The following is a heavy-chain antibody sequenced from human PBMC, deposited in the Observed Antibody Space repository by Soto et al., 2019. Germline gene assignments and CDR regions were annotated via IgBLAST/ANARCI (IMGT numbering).Heavy chain of an antibody. CDR2: IGTAGDT. D-gene: IGHD6-13*01. J-gene: IGHJ2*01. V-gene: IGHV3-13*04. CDR1: GFTFSSYD. Sequence: EVQLVESGGGLVQPGGSLRLSCAASGFTFSSYDMHWVRQATGKGLEWVSAIGTAGDTYYPGSVKGRFTISRENAKNSLYLQMNRLRAGDTAVYYCARAGAAGRWYFDLWGRGTLVTVSS. CDR3: ARAGAAGRWYFDL.